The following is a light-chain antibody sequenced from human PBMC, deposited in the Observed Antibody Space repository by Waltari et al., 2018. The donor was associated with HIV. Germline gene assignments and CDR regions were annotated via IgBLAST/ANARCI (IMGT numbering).Light chain of an antibody. Sequence: IVMTQTPHSLSVTPGEPASISCRSSQSLLDSEDEITYLDWFLQRPGQSPQLLIYSHSYRASGVPDRFSGGGSGSNFTLKINKMEAGDFGVYFCMQRIAFPVTFGQGTRLEIK. J-gene: IGKJ5*01. CDR1: QSLLDSEDEITY. CDR2: SHS. V-gene: IGKV2-40*01. CDR3: MQRIAFPVT.